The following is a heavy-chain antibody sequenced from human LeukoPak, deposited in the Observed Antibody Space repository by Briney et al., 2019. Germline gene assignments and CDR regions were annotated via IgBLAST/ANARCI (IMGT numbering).Heavy chain of an antibody. Sequence: GGSLRLSCAVSGLTFTNAWMSWVRQAPGKGLEWVSAISGSGGSTYYADSVKGRFTISRDNSKNTLYLQMNSLRAEDTAVYYCANDPPHIVVVVHGYRGQGTLDTVSS. V-gene: IGHV3-23*01. J-gene: IGHJ4*02. CDR3: ANDPPHIVVVVHGY. CDR2: ISGSGGST. CDR1: GLTFTNAW. D-gene: IGHD2-21*01.